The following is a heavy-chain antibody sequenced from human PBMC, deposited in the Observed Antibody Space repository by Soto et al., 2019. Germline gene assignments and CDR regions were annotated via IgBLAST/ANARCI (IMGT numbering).Heavy chain of an antibody. CDR1: GFSFNIFA. V-gene: IGHV3-21*01. Sequence: GESLRLSSAASGFSFNIFAMNWVRQAPGKGLEWVSCISSSSSYIYYADSVKGRFTISRDNAKNSLYLQMNSLRAEDTAVYYCVNRGSGSYYHDYWGQGT. CDR3: VNRGSGSYYHDY. J-gene: IGHJ4*02. D-gene: IGHD3-10*01. CDR2: ISSSSSYI.